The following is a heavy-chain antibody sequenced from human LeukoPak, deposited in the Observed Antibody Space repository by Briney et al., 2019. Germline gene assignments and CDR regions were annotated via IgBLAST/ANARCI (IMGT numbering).Heavy chain of an antibody. CDR3: ERGLTWSSVCYYGCLDP. CDR2: INHSGST. D-gene: IGHD6-19*01. Sequence: PSETLSLTCAVYGGSFSSFYWRWIRQPPGKGLEWIGEINHSGSTNYNPSLKSRVTISVDTSKNQFSLKLSSVSAADTAVYYCERGLTWSSVCYYGCLDPWGQGTLVTVSS. J-gene: IGHJ5*02. CDR1: GGSFSSFY. V-gene: IGHV4-34*01.